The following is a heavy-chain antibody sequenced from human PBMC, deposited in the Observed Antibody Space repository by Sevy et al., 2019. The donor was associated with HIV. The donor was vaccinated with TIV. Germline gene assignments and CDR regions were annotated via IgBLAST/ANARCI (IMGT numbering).Heavy chain of an antibody. CDR3: VKDPHYDFFDY. Sequence: GGSLRLSCAGSGFTFSKYSMNWVRQAPGKGLEWVSFIGYDGNKIFYADSVRGRFTVSRDNSKNTLYLQMNSLSTEDTAVYYCVKDPHYDFFDYWGQGILVTVSS. CDR2: IGYDGNKI. V-gene: IGHV3-30*02. CDR1: GFTFSKYS. D-gene: IGHD3-10*01. J-gene: IGHJ4*02.